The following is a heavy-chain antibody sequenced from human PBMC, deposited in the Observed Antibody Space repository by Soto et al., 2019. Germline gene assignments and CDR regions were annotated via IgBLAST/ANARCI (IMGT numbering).Heavy chain of an antibody. Sequence: GGSLRLSCAASGFTFSSYAMSWVRQAPGKGLEWVSAISGSGGSTYYADSVKGRFTISRDNSKNTLYLQMNSLRAEDTAAFCCAPTRYRCILSSAFDYWGQGPRFPVS. CDR2: ISGSGGST. V-gene: IGHV3-23*01. J-gene: IGHJ4*02. D-gene: IGHD2-2*02. CDR3: APTRYRCILSSAFDY. CDR1: GFTFSSYA.